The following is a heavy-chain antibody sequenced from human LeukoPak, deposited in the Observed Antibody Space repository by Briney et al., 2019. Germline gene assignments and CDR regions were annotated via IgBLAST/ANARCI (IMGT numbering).Heavy chain of an antibody. D-gene: IGHD2-2*02. CDR3: ARDHCSSTSCYTGAFDI. CDR2: IYHSGST. V-gene: IGHV4-30-2*01. Sequence: PSETLSLTCAVSGGSISSGGYSWSWIRQPPGKGLEWIGYIYHSGSTYYNPSLESRVTISVDRSKNQFSLKLSSVTAADTAVYYCARDHCSSTSCYTGAFDIWGQGTMVTVSS. CDR1: GGSISSGGYS. J-gene: IGHJ3*02.